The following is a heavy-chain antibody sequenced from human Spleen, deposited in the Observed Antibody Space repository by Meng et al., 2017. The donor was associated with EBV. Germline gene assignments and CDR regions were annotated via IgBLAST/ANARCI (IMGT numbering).Heavy chain of an antibody. Sequence: QAPLQESGPGLVKPSQTLSLPCAVSGDSINRGGYYWSWIRQPPGKGLEWIGYIYYSGTTYYNPSLKRRVTISVDTSKNQFSLKLSSVTAADTAVYYCAKFALYGYYYFEYWGQGTLVTVSS. CDR2: IYYSGTT. D-gene: IGHD3-16*02. J-gene: IGHJ4*02. CDR1: GDSINRGGYY. V-gene: IGHV4-30-4*01. CDR3: AKFALYGYYYFEY.